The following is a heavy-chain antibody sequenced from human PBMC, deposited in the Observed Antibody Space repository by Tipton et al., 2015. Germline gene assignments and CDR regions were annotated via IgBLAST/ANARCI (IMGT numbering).Heavy chain of an antibody. CDR2: AYMTGST. CDR1: GASFSHYY. Sequence: TLSLTCSVSGASFSHYYWSWVRQPAGKGLEWIGRAYMTGSTNYNPTLKSRVTMSVDTSKNQFSLKLSSVTAADTAVYFCARDGRYDILTGHSHQYGMDVWGQGTTVTVSS. CDR3: ARDGRYDILTGHSHQYGMDV. V-gene: IGHV4-4*07. D-gene: IGHD3-9*01. J-gene: IGHJ6*02.